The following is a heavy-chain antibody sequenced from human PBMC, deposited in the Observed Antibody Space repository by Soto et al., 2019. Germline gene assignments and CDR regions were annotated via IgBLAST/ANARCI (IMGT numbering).Heavy chain of an antibody. D-gene: IGHD6-13*01. Sequence: ASVKVSCKVSGYTLTELSMHWVRQAPGKGLEWMGGFDPEDGETIYAQKFQGRVTMTEDTSTDTAYMELSSLRSEDTAVYYCATRRYSSSWYGYYFDYWGQGTLVTVSS. V-gene: IGHV1-24*01. CDR3: ATRRYSSSWYGYYFDY. J-gene: IGHJ4*02. CDR1: GYTLTELS. CDR2: FDPEDGET.